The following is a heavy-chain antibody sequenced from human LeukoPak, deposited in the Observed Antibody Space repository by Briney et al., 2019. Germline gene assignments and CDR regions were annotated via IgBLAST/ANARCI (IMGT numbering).Heavy chain of an antibody. Sequence: PSETLSLTCTVSGGSISGSSYYWGWIRQPPGKGLEWIGSIYYSGSTYYNPSLKSRVTISVDTSKNQFSLKLSSVTAADTAVYYCARHDYGDYRYWYFDLWGRGTLVTVSS. V-gene: IGHV4-39*01. J-gene: IGHJ2*01. CDR3: ARHDYGDYRYWYFDL. CDR2: IYYSGST. CDR1: GGSISGSSYY. D-gene: IGHD4-17*01.